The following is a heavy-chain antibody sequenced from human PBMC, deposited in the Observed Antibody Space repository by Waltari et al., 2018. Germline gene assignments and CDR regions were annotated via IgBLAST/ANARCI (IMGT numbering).Heavy chain of an antibody. CDR1: GFTFSTYG. CDR2: ILYDGSKK. V-gene: IGHV3-33*05. D-gene: IGHD4-17*01. Sequence: QVQLVESGGGVVKPGRSLRLSCAASGFTFSTYGMYWVRQGPGKGLEGVAVILYDGSKKYYADPVKGQFTISRDNSKNTLYLQMNSLRAEDTAMYYCARDRDGDGYFDYWGQGTLVTVSS. CDR3: ARDRDGDGYFDY. J-gene: IGHJ4*02.